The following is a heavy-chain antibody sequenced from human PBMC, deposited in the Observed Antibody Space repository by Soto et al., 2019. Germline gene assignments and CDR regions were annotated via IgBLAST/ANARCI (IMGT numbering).Heavy chain of an antibody. CDR1: GYTFTSND. V-gene: IGHV1-8*01. D-gene: IGHD2-15*01. CDR2: MNPANGNT. J-gene: IGHJ4*02. Sequence: QVQLVQSGAEVKKPGASVRVSCKASGYTFTSNDINWVRQATGQGLEWMGWMNPANGNTGSAQKFQGRVAMTRHTSINTAYMELSSLGSEDTAVYYCAARSCGGCYCYAIDYWGQGTLVTVSS. CDR3: AARSCGGCYCYAIDY.